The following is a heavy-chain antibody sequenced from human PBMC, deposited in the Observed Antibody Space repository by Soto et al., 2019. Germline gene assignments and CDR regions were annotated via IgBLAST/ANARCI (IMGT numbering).Heavy chain of an antibody. V-gene: IGHV4-39*01. CDR1: GGSISDDTYY. Sequence: SETLSLTCTVSGGSISDDTYYWGWIRQPPGRGLEWIGSIYYSGTSSYNPSLKSRVTMSVDTSKKQLSLRLSSVTAADTAVYYCARLHCDSPNCVPLDPWGQGTLVTVSS. J-gene: IGHJ5*02. CDR2: IYYSGTS. D-gene: IGHD2-2*01. CDR3: ARLHCDSPNCVPLDP.